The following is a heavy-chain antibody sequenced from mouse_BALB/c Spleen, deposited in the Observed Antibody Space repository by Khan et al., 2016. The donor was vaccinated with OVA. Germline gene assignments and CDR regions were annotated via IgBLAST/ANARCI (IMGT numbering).Heavy chain of an antibody. D-gene: IGHD1-1*01. CDR2: ISSGGSFT. CDR1: GFTFSNYA. CDR3: EGTPGYYGSSYFDN. J-gene: IGHJ2*01. Sequence: EVELVESGGGLVKPGGSLKLSCAASGFTFSNYAMSWVRQTPEKRLEWVATISSGGSFTYYPDSVKGRFTISRDNAKNTLYLQLGSLRSADTAMYYWEGTPGYYGSSYFDNGGQGTTLTASS. V-gene: IGHV5-9-3*01.